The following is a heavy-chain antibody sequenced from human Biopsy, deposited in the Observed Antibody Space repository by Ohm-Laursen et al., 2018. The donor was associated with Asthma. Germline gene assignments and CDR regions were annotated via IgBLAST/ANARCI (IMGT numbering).Heavy chain of an antibody. J-gene: IGHJ4*01. CDR2: ISWNSGNI. D-gene: IGHD3-22*01. CDR3: AKSADYYDSTDYLDF. Sequence: LSLTCAASGFSFDDCAMHWVRQAPGKGLEWVSSISWNSGNIDYAVSVKGRFAISRDNAKNSLYLQMQSLRPEDTAFYYCAKSADYYDSTDYLDFWGRGTLVTVSS. CDR1: GFSFDDCA. V-gene: IGHV3-9*01.